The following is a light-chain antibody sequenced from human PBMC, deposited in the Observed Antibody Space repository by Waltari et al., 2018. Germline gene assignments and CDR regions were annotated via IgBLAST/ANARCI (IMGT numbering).Light chain of an antibody. V-gene: IGKV1-39*01. CDR3: QQSYTTPPT. J-gene: IGKJ1*01. Sequence: DIQMTQSPSSLSASVGDRVTITCRASQTISSSLNWYQHTPGKAPKLLIYAASSLQSGVPSRVSGSGSGTDFTLTISSLQPEDFATYYCQQSYTTPPTFGQGTKVEIK. CDR2: AAS. CDR1: QTISSS.